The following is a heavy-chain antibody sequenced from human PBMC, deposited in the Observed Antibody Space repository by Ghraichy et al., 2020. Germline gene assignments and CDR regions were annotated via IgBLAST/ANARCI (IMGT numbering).Heavy chain of an antibody. V-gene: IGHV1-18*01. J-gene: IGHJ3*02. CDR2: ISAYNGNT. CDR3: ARGPSYGSGSAYAFDI. Sequence: ASVKVSCKASGYTFTSYGISWVRQAPGQGLEWMGWISAYNGNTNYAQKLQGRVTMTTDTSTSTAYMELRSLRSDDTAVYYCARGPSYGSGSAYAFDIWGQGTMVTVSS. D-gene: IGHD3-10*01. CDR1: GYTFTSYG.